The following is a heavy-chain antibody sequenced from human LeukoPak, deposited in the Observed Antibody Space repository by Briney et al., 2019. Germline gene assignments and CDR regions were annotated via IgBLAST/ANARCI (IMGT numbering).Heavy chain of an antibody. CDR1: GGSFSGYY. Sequence: PSETLSLTCAVYGGSFSGYYWSWIRQPPGKGLEWIGEINHSGSTNYNPSLKSRVTISVDTSKNQFSLKLSSVTAADMAVYYCARDPYSSSWVRAHYYYYGMDVWGQGTTVTVSS. V-gene: IGHV4-34*01. D-gene: IGHD6-13*01. CDR2: INHSGST. CDR3: ARDPYSSSWVRAHYYYYGMDV. J-gene: IGHJ6*02.